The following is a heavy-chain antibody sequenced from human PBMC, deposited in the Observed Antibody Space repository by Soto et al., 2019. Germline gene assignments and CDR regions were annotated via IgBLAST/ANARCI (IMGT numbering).Heavy chain of an antibody. V-gene: IGHV4-34*01. Sequence: QVQLQQWGAGLLKPSETLSLTCAVYGGSFSGYYWSWIRQPPGKGLEWIGEINHSGSTNYNPSLKSRVTITVDPPKNRLALKLSAVDAADTALYYYARGGTPGNYYYGKDVWGQGTTVTVS. CDR3: ARGGTPGNYYYGKDV. CDR2: INHSGST. CDR1: GGSFSGYY. D-gene: IGHD1-26*01. J-gene: IGHJ6*02.